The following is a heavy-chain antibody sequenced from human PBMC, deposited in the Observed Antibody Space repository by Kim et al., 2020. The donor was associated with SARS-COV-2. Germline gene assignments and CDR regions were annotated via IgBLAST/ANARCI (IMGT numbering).Heavy chain of an antibody. D-gene: IGHD3-10*01. CDR3: AGRIENVLLWFGELSPTSYFDY. V-gene: IGHV4-39*01. J-gene: IGHJ4*02. Sequence: SETLSLTCTVSGGSISSSSYYWGWIRQPPGKGLEWIGSIYYSGSTYYNPSLKSRVTISVDTSKNQFSLKLSSVTAADTAVYYCAGRIENVLLWFGELSPTSYFDYWGQGTLVTVSS. CDR2: IYYSGST. CDR1: GGSISSSSYY.